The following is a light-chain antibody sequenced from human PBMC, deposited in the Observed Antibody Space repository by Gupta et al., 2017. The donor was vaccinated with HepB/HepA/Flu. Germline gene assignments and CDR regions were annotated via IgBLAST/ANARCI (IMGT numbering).Light chain of an antibody. V-gene: IGLV1-44*01. CDR1: SSHIGSNP. CDR3: SSWDDSRNGMI. CDR2: IND. J-gene: IGLJ2*01. Sequence: SVLPQPPSASDLPGQRVTISCSGTSSHIGSNPVNWYQHLPGTAPNLLIYINDQRASGVPARFSGSKSGTSASLAITGLQAEDEADYYCSSWDDSRNGMIFGGGTKLTVL.